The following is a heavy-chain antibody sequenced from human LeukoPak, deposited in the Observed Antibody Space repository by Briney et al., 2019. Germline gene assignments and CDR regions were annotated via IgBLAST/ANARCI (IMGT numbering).Heavy chain of an antibody. CDR3: AIAYCGGDCLPFDY. Sequence: ASVKVSCTASGGTFSSYAISWVRQAPGQGLEWMGGIIPIFGTANYAQKFQGRVTITADESTSTAYMELSSLRSEDTAVYYCAIAYCGGDCLPFDYWGQGTLVTVSS. J-gene: IGHJ4*02. CDR1: GGTFSSYA. D-gene: IGHD2-21*02. V-gene: IGHV1-69*13. CDR2: IIPIFGTA.